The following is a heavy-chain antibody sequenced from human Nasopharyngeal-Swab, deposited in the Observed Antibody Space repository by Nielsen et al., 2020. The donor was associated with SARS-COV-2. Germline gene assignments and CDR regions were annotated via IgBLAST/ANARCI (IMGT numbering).Heavy chain of an antibody. CDR2: IKQDGSEK. CDR3: ARARAAGRNNWFDP. Sequence: GESLKISCAASGFTFSSYWMSWVRQAPGKGLEWVANIKQDGSEKYYVDSVKGRFTISRGNAKNSLYLQMNSLRAEDTAVYYCARARAAGRNNWFDPWGQGTLVTVSS. D-gene: IGHD6-13*01. V-gene: IGHV3-7*01. J-gene: IGHJ5*02. CDR1: GFTFSSYW.